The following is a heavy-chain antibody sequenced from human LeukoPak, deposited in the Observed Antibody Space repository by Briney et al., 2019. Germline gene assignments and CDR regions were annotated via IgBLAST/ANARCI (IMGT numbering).Heavy chain of an antibody. D-gene: IGHD6-19*01. J-gene: IGHJ4*02. CDR1: GGSISSSNW. Sequence: PSETLSLTCTVSGGSISSSNWWSWVRQPPGKGLEWIGEIYHSGSTNYNPSLKSRVTISVDKSKNQFSLKLSSVTAADTAVYYCARVGRSSGGMPIDYWGQGTLVTVSS. CDR2: IYHSGST. V-gene: IGHV4-4*02. CDR3: ARVGRSSGGMPIDY.